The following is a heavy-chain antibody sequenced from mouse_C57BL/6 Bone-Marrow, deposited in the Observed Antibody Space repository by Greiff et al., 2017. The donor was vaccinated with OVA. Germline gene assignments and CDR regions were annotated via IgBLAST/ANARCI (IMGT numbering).Heavy chain of an antibody. CDR2: IDPSDSET. V-gene: IGHV1-52*01. J-gene: IGHJ4*01. Sequence: QVQLKQPGAELVRPGSSVKLSCKASGYTFTSYWMHWVKQRPIQGLEWIGNIDPSDSETHYNQKFKDKATLTVDKSSSTAYMQLSSLTSEDSAVYYCARLSSPYAMDYWGQGTSVTVSS. CDR3: ARLSSPYAMDY. CDR1: GYTFTSYW.